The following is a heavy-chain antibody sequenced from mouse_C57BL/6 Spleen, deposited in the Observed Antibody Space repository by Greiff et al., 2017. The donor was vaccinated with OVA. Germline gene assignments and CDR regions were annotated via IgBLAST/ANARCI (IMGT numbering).Heavy chain of an antibody. CDR1: GYTFTSYW. J-gene: IGHJ1*03. Sequence: VQLQQSGTELVKPGASVKLSCKASGYTFTSYWMHWVKQRPGQGLEWIGNINPSNGGTNYNEKFKSKATLTVDKSSSTAYMQLSSLTSEDSAVYYCARFITTVVARYFDVWGTGTTVTVSS. V-gene: IGHV1-53*01. CDR2: INPSNGGT. CDR3: ARFITTVVARYFDV. D-gene: IGHD1-1*01.